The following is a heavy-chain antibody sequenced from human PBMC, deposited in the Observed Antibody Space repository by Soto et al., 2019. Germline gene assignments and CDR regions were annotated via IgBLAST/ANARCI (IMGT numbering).Heavy chain of an antibody. J-gene: IGHJ6*02. CDR1: GYTFTSYG. CDR3: ARDLVVPAAMYYYYGMDV. V-gene: IGHV1-18*01. Sequence: ASVKVSCTASGYTFTSYGISWVRQAPGQGLEWMGWISAYNGNTNYAQKLQGRVTMTTDTSTSTAYMELRSLRSDDTAVYYCARDLVVPAAMYYYYGMDVWGQGTTVTVSS. D-gene: IGHD2-2*01. CDR2: ISAYNGNT.